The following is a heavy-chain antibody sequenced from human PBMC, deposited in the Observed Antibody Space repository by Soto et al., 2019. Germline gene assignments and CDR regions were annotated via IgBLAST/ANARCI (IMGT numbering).Heavy chain of an antibody. CDR3: VRDRSWSYES. CDR1: RFAFSDYF. V-gene: IGHV3-72*01. D-gene: IGHD1-26*01. CDR2: VRNRVRGYTT. Sequence: EVQLVESGGGLVQPGGSLRLSCAASRFAFSDYFIDWVRQAPGKGLEWVGRVRNRVRGYTTEYAASVKGRFTISRDDSKNSVYLQMNSLRTADTAVYYCVRDRSWSYESWGLGTLVTVS. J-gene: IGHJ5*02.